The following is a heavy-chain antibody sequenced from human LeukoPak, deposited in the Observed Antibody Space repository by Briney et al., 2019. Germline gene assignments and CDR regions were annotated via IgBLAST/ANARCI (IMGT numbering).Heavy chain of an antibody. Sequence: SGPTLVKPTQTLTLTCTFSGFSLSTDGMCVSWIRQPPGKALEWLARIDWDDDKYYSTSLKTRLTISKDTSKNQVVLTMTNMDPVYTATYFCARSLGYYYYYMDVWGKGTTVTVSS. CDR1: GFSLSTDGMC. CDR3: ARSLGYYYYYMDV. J-gene: IGHJ6*03. V-gene: IGHV2-70*11. CDR2: IDWDDDK.